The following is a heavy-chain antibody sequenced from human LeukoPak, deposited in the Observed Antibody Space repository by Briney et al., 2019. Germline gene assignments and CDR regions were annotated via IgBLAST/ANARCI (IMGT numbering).Heavy chain of an antibody. Sequence: SETLSLTCAVSGGSISSGNYSWSWIRQTPGKGLQWIGYLSHRESNSFNPSLKSRADISLDTSKNQFSLRLTSVTAADTAVYYCARAQAYDLFTGSYWFDPWGPGTLVTVSS. CDR1: GGSISSGNYS. J-gene: IGHJ5*02. CDR3: ARAQAYDLFTGSYWFDP. CDR2: LSHRESN. D-gene: IGHD3-9*01. V-gene: IGHV4-30-4*01.